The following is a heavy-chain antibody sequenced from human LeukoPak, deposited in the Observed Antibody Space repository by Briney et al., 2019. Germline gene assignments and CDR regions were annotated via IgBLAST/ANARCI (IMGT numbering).Heavy chain of an antibody. Sequence: GGSPRLSCAASGYIFRRYWVSWVRQAPGKGLEWVANINEDGSQKNYVDSVKGRFTISRDNAKNSLYLQMNSLRAEDTAVYYCARDIGYSSPNDAFDIWGQGTMVTVSS. CDR1: GYIFRRYW. D-gene: IGHD6-13*01. V-gene: IGHV3-7*01. J-gene: IGHJ3*02. CDR3: ARDIGYSSPNDAFDI. CDR2: INEDGSQK.